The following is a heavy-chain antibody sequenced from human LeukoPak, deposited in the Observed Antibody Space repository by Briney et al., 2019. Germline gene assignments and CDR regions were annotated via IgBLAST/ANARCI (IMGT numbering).Heavy chain of an antibody. CDR2: INPSGGST. CDR1: GYTFTSYY. D-gene: IGHD2-15*01. CDR3: ARGGPLRFVVVVAANEGDY. Sequence: ASVKVSCKASGYTFTSYYMHWVRQAPGQGLEWMEIINPSGGSTSYAQKFQGRVTMTRDTSTSTVYMELSSLRSEDTAVYYCARGGPLRFVVVVAANEGDYWGQGTLVTVSS. J-gene: IGHJ4*02. V-gene: IGHV1-46*01.